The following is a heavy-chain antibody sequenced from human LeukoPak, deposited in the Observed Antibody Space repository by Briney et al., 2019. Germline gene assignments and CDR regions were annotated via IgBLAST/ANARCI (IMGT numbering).Heavy chain of an antibody. J-gene: IGHJ6*03. D-gene: IGHD3-9*01. CDR3: ARMHYDIFTGWNYYYYYMDV. CDR1: GYTFTSYD. CDR2: MNPNSGNT. Sequence: ASVKVSCKASGYTFTSYDINWVRQAPGQGLEWMGWMNPNSGNTGYAQKFQGRVTMTRNTSISTAYMELSSLRSEDTAVYYCARMHYDIFTGWNYYYYYMDVWGKGTTVTVSS. V-gene: IGHV1-8*01.